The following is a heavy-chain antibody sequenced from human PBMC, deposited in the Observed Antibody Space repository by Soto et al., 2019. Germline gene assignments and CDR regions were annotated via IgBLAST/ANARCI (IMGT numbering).Heavy chain of an antibody. D-gene: IGHD5-18*01. CDR1: GGSISSGDYY. CDR2: IYYSGST. J-gene: IGHJ5*02. CDR3: ARGGPVDTAMGMGCWFDP. V-gene: IGHV4-30-4*01. Sequence: PSETLSLTCTVSGGSISSGDYYWSWIRQPPGKGLEWIGYIYYSGSTYYNPSLKSRVTISVDTSKNQFSLKLSSVTAADTAVYYCARGGPVDTAMGMGCWFDPWGQGTLVTVSP.